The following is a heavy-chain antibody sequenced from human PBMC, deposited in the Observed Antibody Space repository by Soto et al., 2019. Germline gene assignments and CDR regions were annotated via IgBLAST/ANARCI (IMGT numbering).Heavy chain of an antibody. CDR3: ANTLPGYSSSWLDPYYYYGMDV. D-gene: IGHD6-13*01. Sequence: PGGSLRLSCAASGFTFSSYAMSWVRQAPGKGLEWVSAISGSGGSTYYADSVKGRFTISRDNSKNTLYLQMNSLRAEDTAVYYCANTLPGYSSSWLDPYYYYGMDVWGQGTTVTVSS. V-gene: IGHV3-23*01. CDR2: ISGSGGST. J-gene: IGHJ6*02. CDR1: GFTFSSYA.